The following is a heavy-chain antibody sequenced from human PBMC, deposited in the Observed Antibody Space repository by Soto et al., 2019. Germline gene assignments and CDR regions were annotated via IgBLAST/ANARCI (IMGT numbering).Heavy chain of an antibody. CDR3: ARERSAAGTGWFDP. J-gene: IGHJ5*02. D-gene: IGHD6-13*01. CDR1: GYTFTSYD. Sequence: QVQLVQSGAEVKKPGASVKVSCKASGYTFTSYDINWVRQATGQGLEWMGWMNPNSGNTGYAQKFQGRVTMTRNTSISTAYMELGSLRSEDTAVYDRARERSAAGTGWFDPWGQGTLVTVSS. V-gene: IGHV1-8*01. CDR2: MNPNSGNT.